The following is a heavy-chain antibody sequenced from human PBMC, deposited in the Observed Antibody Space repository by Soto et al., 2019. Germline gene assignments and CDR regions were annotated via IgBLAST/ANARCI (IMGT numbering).Heavy chain of an antibody. Sequence: SETLSLTCTVSGCSISSGGYYWSWIRQHPGKGLEWIGYIYYSGSTYYNPSLKSRVTISVDTSKNQFSLKLSSVTAADTAVYNCARAPRYYDFWSGPNWFDPWGQGTLVTVSS. D-gene: IGHD3-3*01. J-gene: IGHJ5*02. CDR1: GCSISSGGYY. CDR2: IYYSGST. V-gene: IGHV4-31*03. CDR3: ARAPRYYDFWSGPNWFDP.